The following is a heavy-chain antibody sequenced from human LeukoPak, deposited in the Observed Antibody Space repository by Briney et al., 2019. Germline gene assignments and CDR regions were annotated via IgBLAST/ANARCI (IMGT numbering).Heavy chain of an antibody. CDR1: GFTFSSYW. Sequence: GGSLRLSCAASGFTFSSYWMSWVRQAPGKGLEWVSFIYSGTIHYSDSVKGRFTISRDTSKNTLYLQMNSLRAEDTAVYYCARRAGAYSHPYDYWGQGTLVTASS. V-gene: IGHV3-53*01. CDR3: ARRAGAYSHPYDY. CDR2: IYSGTI. J-gene: IGHJ4*02. D-gene: IGHD4/OR15-4a*01.